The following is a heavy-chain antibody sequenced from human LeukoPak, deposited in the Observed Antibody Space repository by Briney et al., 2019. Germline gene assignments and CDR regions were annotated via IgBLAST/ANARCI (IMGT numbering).Heavy chain of an antibody. J-gene: IGHJ4*02. V-gene: IGHV1-2*02. CDR3: ARDVREWEASPFDY. CDR2: INPNSGGT. CDR1: GYTFTGYY. Sequence: ASVKVSCKASGYTFTGYYMHWVRQAPGQGLEWMGWINPNSGGTNYAQKFQGRVTMTRDTSISTAYMELSRLRSDDTAVYYCARDVREWEASPFDYWGQGTLVTVSS. D-gene: IGHD1-26*01.